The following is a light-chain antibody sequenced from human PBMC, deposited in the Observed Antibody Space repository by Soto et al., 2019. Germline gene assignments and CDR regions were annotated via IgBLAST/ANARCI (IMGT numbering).Light chain of an antibody. J-gene: IGKJ5*01. Sequence: MMMTQSPATLSVSPGERVTLSCRTSHSVNSHVAWYQQKPCQAPRLLLYGASTRATGIPVRFSGSVFGTEFTLTISSLQSEYFAVYYCQQYKNWPLFGQGTRLEIK. CDR1: HSVNSH. CDR3: QQYKNWPL. CDR2: GAS. V-gene: IGKV3-15*01.